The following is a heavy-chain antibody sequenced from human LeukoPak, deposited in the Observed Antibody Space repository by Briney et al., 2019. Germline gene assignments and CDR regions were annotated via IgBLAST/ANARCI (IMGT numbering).Heavy chain of an antibody. CDR3: ARDSGYSSSWEEYGMDV. CDR2: INPNSGGT. J-gene: IGHJ6*02. CDR1: GYTFTGYY. V-gene: IGHV1-2*02. Sequence: ASVKVSCKASGYTFTGYYMHWVRQAPGQGLEWMGWINPNSGGTNYAQKFQGRVTMTRDTSISTAYMELSRLRSDDTAVYYCARDSGYSSSWEEYGMDVWGQGTTVTVSS. D-gene: IGHD6-13*01.